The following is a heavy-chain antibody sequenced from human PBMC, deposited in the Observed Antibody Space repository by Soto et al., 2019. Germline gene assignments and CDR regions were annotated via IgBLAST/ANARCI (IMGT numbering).Heavy chain of an antibody. V-gene: IGHV1-69*06. CDR2: IIPIFGTA. J-gene: IGHJ6*02. CDR1: RGAFSSYA. CDR3: ASSIVVVPAATPYYYYYGMDV. Sequence: SVKVSCKASRGAFSSYAISWVRQAPGQGLEWMGGIIPIFGTANYAQKFQGRVTITADKSTSTAYMELSSLRSEDTAVYYCASSIVVVPAATPYYYYYGMDVWGQGTTVTVSS. D-gene: IGHD2-2*01.